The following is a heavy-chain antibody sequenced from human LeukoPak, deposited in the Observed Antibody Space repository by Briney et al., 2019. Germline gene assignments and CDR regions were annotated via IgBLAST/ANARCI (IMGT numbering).Heavy chain of an antibody. CDR2: IYYSGST. D-gene: IGHD6-6*01. Sequence: SETLSLTCTVSGGSISSGGYYWSWIRQHPGKGLEWIGYIYYSGSTYYNPSLKSRVTISVDTSKNQFSLKLSSVTAADAAVYYCARSSSSWFDYWGQGTLVTVSS. V-gene: IGHV4-31*03. CDR1: GGSISSGGYY. CDR3: ARSSSSWFDY. J-gene: IGHJ4*02.